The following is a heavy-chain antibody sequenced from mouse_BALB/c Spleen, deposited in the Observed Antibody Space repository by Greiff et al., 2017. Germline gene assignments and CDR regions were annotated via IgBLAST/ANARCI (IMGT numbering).Heavy chain of an antibody. CDR1: GFTFSSYT. CDR3: ARSLKSNYVRFAY. V-gene: IGHV5-9*03. CDR2: ISSGGGNT. D-gene: IGHD2-5*01. J-gene: IGHJ3*01. Sequence: EVKLMESGGGLVKPGGSLKLSCAASGFTFSSYTMSWVRQTPEKRLEWVATISSGGGNTYYPDSVKGRFTISRDNAKNNLYLQMSSLRSEDTALYYCARSLKSNYVRFAYWGQGTLVTVSA.